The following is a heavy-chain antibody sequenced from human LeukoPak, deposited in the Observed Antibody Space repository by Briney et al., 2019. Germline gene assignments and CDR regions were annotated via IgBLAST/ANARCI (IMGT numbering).Heavy chain of an antibody. CDR2: ISYDGSNK. D-gene: IGHD3-9*01. CDR1: GFTFNSYG. J-gene: IGHJ4*02. CDR3: AKDFNYDTLTGIDY. V-gene: IGHV3-30*18. Sequence: GRSLRLSCAASGFTFNSYGMHWVRQAPGKGLEWVAVISYDGSNKYYADSVKGRFTISRDNSKNTLYLQMNSLRAEDTAVYYCAKDFNYDTLTGIDYWGQGTLVTVSS.